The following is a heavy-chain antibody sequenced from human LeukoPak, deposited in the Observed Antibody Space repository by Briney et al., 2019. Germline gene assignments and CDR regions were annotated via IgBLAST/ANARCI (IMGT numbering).Heavy chain of an antibody. D-gene: IGHD5-24*01. CDR2: IYPGDSDT. CDR1: GYTFTSYW. J-gene: IGHJ4*02. V-gene: IGHV5-51*01. Sequence: GESLKISCKGSGYTFTSYWIGWVRQMPGKGLEWMGIIYPGDSDTRYSPSFQGQVTTSADKSISTAYLQWSSLKASDTAMYYCARWQQYLGYYFDYWGQGTLVTVSS. CDR3: ARWQQYLGYYFDY.